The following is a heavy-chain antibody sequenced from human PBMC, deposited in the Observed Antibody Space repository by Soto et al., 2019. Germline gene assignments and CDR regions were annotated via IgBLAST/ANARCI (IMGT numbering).Heavy chain of an antibody. V-gene: IGHV1-2*02. CDR3: ARDFYYDSSGYHLPFDY. Sequence: ASVKVSCKASGYTSTGYYMHWVRQAPGQGLEWMGWINPNSGGTNYAQKFQGRVTMTRDTSISTAYMKLSRLRSDDTAVYYCARDFYYDSSGYHLPFDYWGQGTLVTV. J-gene: IGHJ4*02. CDR2: INPNSGGT. CDR1: GYTSTGYY. D-gene: IGHD3-22*01.